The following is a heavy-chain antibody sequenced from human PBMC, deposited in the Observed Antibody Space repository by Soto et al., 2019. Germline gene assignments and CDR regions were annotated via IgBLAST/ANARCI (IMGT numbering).Heavy chain of an antibody. D-gene: IGHD5-18*01. Sequence: QVQLQESGPGLVKPSETLSLTCAVSGGSISSYYWSWIRQPPGKGLEWIGYIHYRGSTNHNPSLKTRVSISVDTPKNQFSLKLSSVTAADTAVYHCARRYGSSFDSWGQGTLVTVSS. CDR1: GGSISSYY. J-gene: IGHJ4*02. CDR2: IHYRGST. CDR3: ARRYGSSFDS. V-gene: IGHV4-59*08.